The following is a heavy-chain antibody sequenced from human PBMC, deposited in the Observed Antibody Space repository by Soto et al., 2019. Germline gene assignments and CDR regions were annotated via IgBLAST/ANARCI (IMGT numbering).Heavy chain of an antibody. J-gene: IGHJ4*02. CDR1: GYTFTSYG. CDR3: AGVNHRYSSSSVDIDY. D-gene: IGHD6-6*01. Sequence: QVQLVQSGAEVKKPGASVKVSCKASGYTFTSYGISWVRQAPGQGLEWMGWISAYNGNTNYAQKLQGRVTMTTDTSTSTAYMEMRSLRSDDTAVYYCAGVNHRYSSSSVDIDYWGQGTLVTVSS. V-gene: IGHV1-18*01. CDR2: ISAYNGNT.